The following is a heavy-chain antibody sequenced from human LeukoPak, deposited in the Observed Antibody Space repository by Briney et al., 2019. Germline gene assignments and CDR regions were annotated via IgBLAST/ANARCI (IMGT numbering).Heavy chain of an antibody. CDR1: GGTFNSYA. D-gene: IGHD4-17*01. V-gene: IGHV1-69*05. CDR2: IIPIFGTA. Sequence: SVKVSCKASGGTFNSYAISWVRQAPGQGLEWMGGIIPIFGTANYAQKFQGRVTITTDESTSTAYMELSSLRSEDTAVYYCARAALVLNDYDNFAYWGQGTLVTVSS. CDR3: ARAALVLNDYDNFAY. J-gene: IGHJ4*02.